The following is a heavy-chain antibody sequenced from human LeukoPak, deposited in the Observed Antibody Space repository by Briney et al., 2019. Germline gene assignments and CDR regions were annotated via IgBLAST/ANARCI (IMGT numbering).Heavy chain of an antibody. CDR2: INPNSGGT. CDR3: ARDGDAGAFDI. D-gene: IGHD7-27*01. J-gene: IGHJ3*02. V-gene: IGHV1-2*02. Sequence: GASVTVSCTASGYTFTGYYMHWVRQAPGQGLEWMGWINPNSGGTNYAQKFQGRVTMTRYTSISTAYMELSRLRSDDTAVYYCARDGDAGAFDIWGQGTMVTVSS. CDR1: GYTFTGYY.